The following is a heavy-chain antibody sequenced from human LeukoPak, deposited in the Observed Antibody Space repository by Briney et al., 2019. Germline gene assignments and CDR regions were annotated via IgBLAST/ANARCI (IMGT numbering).Heavy chain of an antibody. J-gene: IGHJ4*02. V-gene: IGHV4-59*01. D-gene: IGHD6-25*01. CDR2: IYHTGST. CDR1: GGSISSYY. CDR3: ARRGRNSSGWQDYL. Sequence: SETLSLTCTVSGGSISSYYWSWIRQPPGKGLEWIANIYHTGSTNYNPSLSSRVTVSIDTAKNQFSLKLTSVTAADTAVYYCARRGRNSSGWQDYLWGQGTLVTVSS.